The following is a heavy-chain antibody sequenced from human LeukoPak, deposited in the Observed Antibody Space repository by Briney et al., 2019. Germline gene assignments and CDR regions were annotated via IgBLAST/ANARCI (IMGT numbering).Heavy chain of an antibody. V-gene: IGHV4-34*01. CDR1: GGSFSGYY. J-gene: IGHJ4*02. CDR2: INHSGST. Sequence: SETLSLTCAVYGGSFSGYYWSWIRQPPGKGLEWIGEINHSGSTNYNPSLKSRVTISVDTSKNQFSLKLSSVTAADTAVYYCARGRSGWNFDCWGQGTLVTVSS. D-gene: IGHD6-19*01. CDR3: ARGRSGWNFDC.